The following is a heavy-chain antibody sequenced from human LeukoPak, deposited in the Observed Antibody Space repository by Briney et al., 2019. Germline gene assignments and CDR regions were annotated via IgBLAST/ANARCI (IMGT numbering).Heavy chain of an antibody. Sequence: GGSLRLSRAASGFTFSGSAMHWVRQASGKGLEWVGRIRSKANSYATAYAASVKGRFTISRDDSKNTAYLQMNSLKTEDTAVYYCTRHGEDGDYYYYGMDVWGQGTTVTVSS. D-gene: IGHD3-10*01. V-gene: IGHV3-73*01. J-gene: IGHJ6*02. CDR1: GFTFSGSA. CDR3: TRHGEDGDYYYYGMDV. CDR2: IRSKANSYAT.